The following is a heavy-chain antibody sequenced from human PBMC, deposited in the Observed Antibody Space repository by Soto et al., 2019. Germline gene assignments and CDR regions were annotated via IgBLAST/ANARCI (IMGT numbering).Heavy chain of an antibody. CDR2: IYYSGST. CDR3: ARGIVVVPAAYGKHLEKNWFDP. J-gene: IGHJ5*02. V-gene: IGHV4-39*01. Sequence: PSETLSLTCTVSGGSISSSSYYWGWIRQPPGKGLEWIGSIYYSGSTYYNPFLKSRVTISVDTSKNQFSLKLSSVTAADTAVYYCARGIVVVPAAYGKHLEKNWFDPWGQGTLLTVSS. D-gene: IGHD2-2*01. CDR1: GGSISSSSYY.